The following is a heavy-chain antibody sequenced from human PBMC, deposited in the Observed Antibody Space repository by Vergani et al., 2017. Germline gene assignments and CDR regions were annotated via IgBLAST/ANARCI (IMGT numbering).Heavy chain of an antibody. D-gene: IGHD2-15*01. CDR3: ARADACSGGSCYASYFDY. J-gene: IGHJ4*02. V-gene: IGHV3-48*03. Sequence: AASGFTFSSSEMNWVRQAPGKGLEWVSYISSSGSTIYYADSVKGRFTVSRDNAKNSLYLQMNSLRAEDTAVYYCARADACSGGSCYASYFDYWGQGTQVTVSS. CDR2: ISSSGSTI. CDR1: GFTFSSSE.